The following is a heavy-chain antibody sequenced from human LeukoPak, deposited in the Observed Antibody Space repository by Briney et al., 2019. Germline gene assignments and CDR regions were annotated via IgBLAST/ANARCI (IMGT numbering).Heavy chain of an antibody. J-gene: IGHJ4*02. CDR1: GYTFTSYG. D-gene: IGHD6-13*01. Sequence: ASVTVSCKASGYTFTSYGISWVRQAPGQGLEWMGWISAYNGNTNYAQKLQGRVTMTTDTSTSTAYMELRSLRSDDTAVYYCARGAGSVAGIAAAGTSWGDYWGQGTLVTVSS. CDR3: ARGAGSVAGIAAAGTSWGDY. CDR2: ISAYNGNT. V-gene: IGHV1-18*01.